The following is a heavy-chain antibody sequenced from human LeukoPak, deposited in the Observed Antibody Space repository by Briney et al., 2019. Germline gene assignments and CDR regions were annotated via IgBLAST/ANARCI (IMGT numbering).Heavy chain of an antibody. J-gene: IGHJ3*02. V-gene: IGHV4-59*05. CDR1: ADSISNYY. CDR3: ATPYSGGYHGLDI. D-gene: IGHD1-26*01. Sequence: PSETLSLTCTVSADSISNYYWTWLRQPPGKGLEWIGSIYYSGSTYYNPSLKSRVTISVDTSKNQFSLKLSSVTAADTAVYYCATPYSGGYHGLDIWGQGTMVTVSS. CDR2: IYYSGST.